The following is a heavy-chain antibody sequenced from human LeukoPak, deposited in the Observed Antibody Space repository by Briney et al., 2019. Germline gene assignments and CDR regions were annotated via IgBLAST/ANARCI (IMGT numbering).Heavy chain of an antibody. Sequence: SETLSLTCTVSGYSISSGYYWGWIRQPPGKGLEWIGSIYHSGSTYYNPSLKSRVTISVDTSKNQFSLKLSSVTAADTAVYYCARQLWLLCCPDYWGQGTLVTVSS. CDR3: ARQLWLLCCPDY. D-gene: IGHD5-18*01. V-gene: IGHV4-38-2*02. CDR1: GYSISSGYY. CDR2: IYHSGST. J-gene: IGHJ4*02.